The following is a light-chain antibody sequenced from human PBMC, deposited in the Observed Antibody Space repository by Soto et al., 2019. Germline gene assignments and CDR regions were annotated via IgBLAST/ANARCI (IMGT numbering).Light chain of an antibody. J-gene: IGKJ2*01. CDR1: QSLSSW. CDR3: QQYNSYSHT. CDR2: DAS. Sequence: DIPMTQSPSTLSASVGDRVTITCRASQSLSSWLAWYQQKPGKATKLLIYDASSLQSGVPSRFSGSGSGTEFTLTISILQPDDFATYYCQQYNSYSHTFGQGTKLEIK. V-gene: IGKV1-5*01.